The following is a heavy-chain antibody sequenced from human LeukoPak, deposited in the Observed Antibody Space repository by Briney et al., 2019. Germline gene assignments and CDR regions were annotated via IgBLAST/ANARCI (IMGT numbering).Heavy chain of an antibody. Sequence: GASVKVSCKASGYTFTSYGISWVRQAPGQGLEWMGRIIPILGIANYAQKFQGRVTITADKSTSTAYMELSSLRSEDTAVYYCAREGYYYDSSGYYLVYWGQGTLVTVSS. J-gene: IGHJ4*02. V-gene: IGHV1-69*04. CDR2: IIPILGIA. D-gene: IGHD3-22*01. CDR1: GYTFTSYG. CDR3: AREGYYYDSSGYYLVY.